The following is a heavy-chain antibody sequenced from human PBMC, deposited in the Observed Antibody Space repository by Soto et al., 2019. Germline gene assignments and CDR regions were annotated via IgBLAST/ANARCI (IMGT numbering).Heavy chain of an antibody. CDR1: GGTFRSYT. V-gene: IGHV1-69*01. Sequence: VQLVQSGAEVKKPGSSVKVSCKASGGTFRSYTINWVRQAPGHGLEWMGGIIPLFGTANYAQKFQGRVTITADESTSTAYMELSSLRSEDTAVYYCARDAQQQLIFNLGATSIFCFDPWGQGTLVTVSS. CDR2: IIPLFGTA. J-gene: IGHJ5*02. CDR3: ARDAQQQLIFNLGATSIFCFDP. D-gene: IGHD1-26*01.